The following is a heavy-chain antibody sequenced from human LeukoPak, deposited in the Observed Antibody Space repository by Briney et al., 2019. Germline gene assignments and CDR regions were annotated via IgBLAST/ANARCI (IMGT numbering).Heavy chain of an antibody. D-gene: IGHD6-6*01. CDR2: ISGSGGST. V-gene: IGHV3-23*01. J-gene: IGHJ6*02. CDR1: GSTFSSYA. CDR3: AKDPGSIAAHYYYYGMDV. Sequence: GGSLRLSCAASGSTFSSYAMSWVRQAPGKGLEWVSAISGSGGSTYYADSVKGRFTISRDNSKNTLYLQMNSLRAEDTAVYYCAKDPGSIAAHYYYYGMDVWGQGTTVTVSS.